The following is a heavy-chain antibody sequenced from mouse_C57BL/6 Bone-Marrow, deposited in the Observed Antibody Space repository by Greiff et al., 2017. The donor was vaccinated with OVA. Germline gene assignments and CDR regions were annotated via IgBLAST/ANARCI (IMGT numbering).Heavy chain of an antibody. J-gene: IGHJ3*01. V-gene: IGHV1-69*01. CDR2: IDPSDSYT. CDR1: GYTFTSYW. CDR3: ARGPFAY. Sequence: QVQLQQPGAELVMPGASVKLSCKASGYTFTSYWMHWVKQRPGQGLEWIGEIDPSDSYTNYNQKFKGKSTLTVDKSSSTAYMQLSSLTSEDSAVYYCARGPFAYWGRGNLVTVSA.